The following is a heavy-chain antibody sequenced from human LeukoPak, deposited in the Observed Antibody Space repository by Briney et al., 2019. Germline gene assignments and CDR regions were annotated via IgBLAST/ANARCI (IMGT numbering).Heavy chain of an antibody. CDR3: AREYYDILAGYDAFDI. CDR1: GFTFSSYW. CDR2: IYSGGST. Sequence: PGGSLRLSCAASGFTFSSYWMHWVRQAPGKGLVWVSVIYSGGSTYYADSVKGRFTISRDNSKNTLYLQINSLRAEDTAVYYCAREYYDILAGYDAFDIWGPGTMVTASS. D-gene: IGHD3-9*01. V-gene: IGHV3-53*01. J-gene: IGHJ3*02.